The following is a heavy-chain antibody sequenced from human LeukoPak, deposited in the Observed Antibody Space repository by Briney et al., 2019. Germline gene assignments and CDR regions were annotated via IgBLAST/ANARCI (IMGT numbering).Heavy chain of an antibody. D-gene: IGHD3-22*01. CDR1: GFTFSSYG. Sequence: GGSLRLSCAASGFTFSSYGMHWVRQAPGKGLEWVAVISYDGSNKYYADSVKGRFTISRDNSKNTLYLQMNSLRAEDTAVYYCAKDPYYDSSGPETDYYYYYMDVWGKGTTVTVSS. CDR2: ISYDGSNK. J-gene: IGHJ6*03. V-gene: IGHV3-30*18. CDR3: AKDPYYDSSGPETDYYYYYMDV.